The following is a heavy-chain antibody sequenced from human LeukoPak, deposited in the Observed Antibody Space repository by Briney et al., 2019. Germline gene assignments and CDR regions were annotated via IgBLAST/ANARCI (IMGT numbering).Heavy chain of an antibody. Sequence: SETLSLTCAVYGGSFSGYYWSWMRQPPGKGLEWIGEINHSGSTNYNPSLKSRVTISVDTSKNQFSLKLSSVTAADTAVYYCAREFSGYDFHYWGQETLVTVSS. CDR1: GGSFSGYY. J-gene: IGHJ4*02. CDR3: AREFSGYDFHY. CDR2: INHSGST. V-gene: IGHV4-34*01. D-gene: IGHD5-12*01.